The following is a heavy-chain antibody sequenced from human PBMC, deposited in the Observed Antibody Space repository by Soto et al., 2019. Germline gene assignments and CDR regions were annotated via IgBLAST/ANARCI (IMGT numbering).Heavy chain of an antibody. CDR1: GGTFSSYA. Sequence: QVQLVQSGAEVKKPGSSVKVSCKASGGTFSSYAMHWVRQAPGKGLEWVAVISYDGSNKYYADSVKGRFTISRDNSKNTLYLQMNSLRAEDTAVYYCARDAEIAVAGTWGHYFDYWGQGTLVTVSS. CDR3: ARDAEIAVAGTWGHYFDY. CDR2: ISYDGSNK. V-gene: IGHV3-30-3*01. D-gene: IGHD6-19*01. J-gene: IGHJ4*02.